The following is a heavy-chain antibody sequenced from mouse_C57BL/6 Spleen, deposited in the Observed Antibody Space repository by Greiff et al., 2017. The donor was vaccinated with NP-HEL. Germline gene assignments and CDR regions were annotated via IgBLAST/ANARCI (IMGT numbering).Heavy chain of an antibody. J-gene: IGHJ4*01. CDR3: ARGGDYYGSRKDYYAMDY. V-gene: IGHV1-53*01. CDR1: GYTFTSYW. CDR2: INPSNGGT. D-gene: IGHD1-1*01. Sequence: QVQLKQPGTELVKPGASVKLSCKASGYTFTSYWMHWVKQRPGQGLEWIGNINPSNGGTNYNEKFKSKATLTVDKSSSTAYMQLSSLTSEDSAVYYCARGGDYYGSRKDYYAMDYWGQGTSVTVSS.